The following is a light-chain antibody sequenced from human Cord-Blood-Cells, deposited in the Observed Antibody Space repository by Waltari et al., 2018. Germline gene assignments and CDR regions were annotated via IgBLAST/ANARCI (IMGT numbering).Light chain of an antibody. CDR3: QQRSNWPYS. J-gene: IGKJ2*03. CDR1: QSVSSY. CDR2: DAS. V-gene: IGKV3-11*01. Sequence: EIVLTQSPATLSLSPGERATLSGRASQSVSSYLAWYQQKPGQAPRLLIYDASNRATGIPVRFSGSGSETDFTLTISSLEPEDFAVYYCQQRSNWPYSFGQGTKLEIK.